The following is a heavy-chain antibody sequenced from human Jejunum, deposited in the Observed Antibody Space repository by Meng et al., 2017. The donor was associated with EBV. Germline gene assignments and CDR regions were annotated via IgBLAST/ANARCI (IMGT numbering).Heavy chain of an antibody. CDR1: GYTFTNYP. D-gene: IGHD3/OR15-3a*01. CDR3: ASRPGFNIGPFDY. Sequence: QVQLVQSGAEVKKPGASVKLSCKASGYTFTNYPIHWVRQAPGQRPEWMGCINPGNGETEFSQKFQGRVTITRDTSATTAYMELTSLRSEDTAVYYCASRPGFNIGPFDYWSQGTLVTVSS. CDR2: INPGNGET. J-gene: IGHJ4*02. V-gene: IGHV1-3*01.